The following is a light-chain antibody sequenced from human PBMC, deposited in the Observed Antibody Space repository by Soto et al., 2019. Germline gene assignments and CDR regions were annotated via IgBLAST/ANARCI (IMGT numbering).Light chain of an antibody. Sequence: DIQLNPSPSFLSASMGDTVTITFRASPVFGDYLAWYQQKPEEAPKLLIYAASTLQSGVPSRFSGRGSETEFSLTVSGLQPEEFATYYCQRLKSYPYTFGQGTKLEIQ. CDR1: PVFGDY. V-gene: IGKV1-9*01. CDR3: QRLKSYPYT. CDR2: AAS. J-gene: IGKJ2*01.